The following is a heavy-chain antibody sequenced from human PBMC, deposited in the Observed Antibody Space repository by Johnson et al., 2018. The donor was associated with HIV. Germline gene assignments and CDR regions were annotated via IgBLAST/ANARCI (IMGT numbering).Heavy chain of an antibody. CDR3: ARLPSGYNRDTFTI. Sequence: QVQLVESGGGVVQPGRSLRLSCAASGFTFRTFPMHWVRQAPGKGLEWMAFISYNEDKKYYADSVKGSFTISRDNSKNILYLQMNSLRAEDTATYYCARLPSGYNRDTFTIWGQGTMVTVSS. V-gene: IGHV3-30*04. CDR1: GFTFRTFP. J-gene: IGHJ3*02. D-gene: IGHD5-18*01. CDR2: ISYNEDKK.